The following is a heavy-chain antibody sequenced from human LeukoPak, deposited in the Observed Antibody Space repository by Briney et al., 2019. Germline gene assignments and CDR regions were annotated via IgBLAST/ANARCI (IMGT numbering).Heavy chain of an antibody. D-gene: IGHD2-2*01. Sequence: PGGSLRLSCAASGFTFSNAWMTWVRQSPGKGLEWIGRIKSKTDSGTTDYAAPAKDRFTFSRDDSKNTVYLQMNSLKIEDTAVYYCTTTKYRQFDLWGQGTMVTVSS. V-gene: IGHV3-15*01. CDR2: IKSKTDSGTT. J-gene: IGHJ3*01. CDR3: TTTKYRQFDL. CDR1: GFTFSNAW.